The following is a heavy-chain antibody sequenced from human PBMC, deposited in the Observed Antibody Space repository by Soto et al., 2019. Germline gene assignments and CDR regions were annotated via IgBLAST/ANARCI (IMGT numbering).Heavy chain of an antibody. CDR1: GGSFSGYY. CDR3: ARGRYGSSTSCSYCWFDP. CDR2: INHSGST. Sequence: SETLSLTCAVYGGSFSGYYWSWIRQPPGKGLEWIGEINHSGSTNYNPSLKSRVTTSVDTSKNQFSLKLSSVTAADTAVYYCARGRYGSSTSCSYCWFDPWGQGTLVTVSS. D-gene: IGHD2-2*01. J-gene: IGHJ5*02. V-gene: IGHV4-34*01.